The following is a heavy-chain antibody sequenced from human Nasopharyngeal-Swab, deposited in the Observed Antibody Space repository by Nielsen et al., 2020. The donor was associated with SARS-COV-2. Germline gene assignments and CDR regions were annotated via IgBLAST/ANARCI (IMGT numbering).Heavy chain of an antibody. J-gene: IGHJ5*02. D-gene: IGHD4-17*01. V-gene: IGHV3-11*05. CDR3: ARGTATGWFDP. CDR2: ISSSSSYT. CDR1: GFAFSDYY. Sequence: GGSLRLSCVVAGFAFSDYYMSWIRQAPGKGLEWVSYISSSSSYTNYADSVKGRFTISRGNAKNSLYLQMNSLRAEDTAVYYCARGTATGWFDPWGQGTLVTVSS.